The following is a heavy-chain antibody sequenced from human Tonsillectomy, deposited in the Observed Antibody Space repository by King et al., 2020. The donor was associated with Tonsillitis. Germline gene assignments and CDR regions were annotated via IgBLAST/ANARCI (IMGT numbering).Heavy chain of an antibody. CDR3: ATGSPPDY. CDR2: ISYDGSNK. J-gene: IGHJ4*02. V-gene: IGHV3-30*04. Sequence: VQLVESGGGVVQPGRSLRLSCAASGFTFSSYAMYWVRQAPGQGLEWVAVISYDGSNKYYADSVKGRFTISRDNSKNTLYLQMNSLRVEDTGVYYCATGSPPDYWGQGTLVTVSA. CDR1: GFTFSSYA.